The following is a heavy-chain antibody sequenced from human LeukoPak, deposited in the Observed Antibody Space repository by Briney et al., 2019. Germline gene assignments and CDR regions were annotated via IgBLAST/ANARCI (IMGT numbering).Heavy chain of an antibody. Sequence: SGGSLRLSCAASGFIFRNYWMSWVRQAPGKGLEWVANIKQDGSDTYYVDSVKGRFTISRDNAKNSLYLQMNILRVEDTAVYYCARDGLASCGGDCYSKYYYYYGMDVWGQGTTVTVSS. D-gene: IGHD2-21*02. CDR1: GFIFRNYW. CDR2: IKQDGSDT. J-gene: IGHJ6*02. V-gene: IGHV3-7*01. CDR3: ARDGLASCGGDCYSKYYYYYGMDV.